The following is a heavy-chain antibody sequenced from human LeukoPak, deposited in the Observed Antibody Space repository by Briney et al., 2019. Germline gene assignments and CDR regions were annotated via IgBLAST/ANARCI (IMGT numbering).Heavy chain of an antibody. D-gene: IGHD3-3*01. J-gene: IGHJ4*02. Sequence: SETLSLTCTVSGGSISSGGYYWSWIRQPPGKGLEWIGEVHLDGRTNYNPSLTGRLTMSVDLYENHISLKLTSVTAADTAVYYCAREGGFYRPLDYSGQGTLVTVSS. CDR1: GGSISSGGYY. CDR3: AREGGFYRPLDY. V-gene: IGHV4-39*07. CDR2: VHLDGRT.